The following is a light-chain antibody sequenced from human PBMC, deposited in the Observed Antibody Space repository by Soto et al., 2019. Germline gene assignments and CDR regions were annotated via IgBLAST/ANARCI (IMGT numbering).Light chain of an antibody. J-gene: IGKJ2*01. Sequence: DIVMTQSPDSLAVSLGERATINCKSSQNLLYNSNTKHYLAWYQQKPGHPPKLLIYWASSRESGVPDRFSGSGSATNFTLTISNLQAEDVAVYYCQQYYSPPRYTFGQGTKLEIK. V-gene: IGKV4-1*01. CDR2: WAS. CDR1: QNLLYNSNTKHY. CDR3: QQYYSPPRYT.